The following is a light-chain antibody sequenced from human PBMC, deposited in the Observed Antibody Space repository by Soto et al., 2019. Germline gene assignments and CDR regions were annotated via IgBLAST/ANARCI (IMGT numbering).Light chain of an antibody. V-gene: IGLV2-23*02. J-gene: IGLJ1*01. CDR1: SSDVGSYNL. Sequence: QSALTQPASVPGSPGQSITISCTGTSSDVGSYNLVSWYQQHPGKAPKLMIYEVSKRPSGVSNRFSGSKSGNTASLTISGLQAEDEADYYCCSYAGSSTFPFYVFGTGTKVTVL. CDR3: CSYAGSSTFPFYV. CDR2: EVS.